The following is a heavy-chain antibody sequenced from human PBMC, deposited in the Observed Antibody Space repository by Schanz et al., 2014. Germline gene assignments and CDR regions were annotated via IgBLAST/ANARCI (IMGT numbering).Heavy chain of an antibody. D-gene: IGHD2-8*02. Sequence: EVQLAESGGGLVQPGGSLRLSCAASGFTFSGFWMTWVRQAPGKGLEWVANIKKDGSEKYYVDSVKGRFTISRDNANNSLVLQMNSLRPEDTAVYYCAKTLFPGGTQTFGNWGRGTLVTVSS. CDR3: AKTLFPGGTQTFGN. J-gene: IGHJ4*02. CDR1: GFTFSGFW. CDR2: IKKDGSEK. V-gene: IGHV3-7*03.